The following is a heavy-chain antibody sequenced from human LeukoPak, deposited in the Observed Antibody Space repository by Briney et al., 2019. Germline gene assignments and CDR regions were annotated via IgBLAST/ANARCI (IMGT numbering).Heavy chain of an antibody. CDR3: AAGVSSNFPNWIDP. CDR2: IWNSGST. D-gene: IGHD2/OR15-2a*01. V-gene: IGHV4-31*03. J-gene: IGHJ5*02. CDR1: GDSIGSRTYY. Sequence: PSETLSLTCSVSGDSIGSRTYYWTWIRQYPEKGLEWIGYIWNSGSTNYNPSLKSRVTVSVDTSKNQFSLTLTSVTAADTALYYRAAGVSSNFPNWIDPWGQGIPVIVSS.